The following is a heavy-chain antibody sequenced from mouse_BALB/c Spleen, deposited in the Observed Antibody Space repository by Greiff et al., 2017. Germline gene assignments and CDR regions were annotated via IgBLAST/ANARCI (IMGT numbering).Heavy chain of an antibody. CDR2: ISSGGSYT. CDR3: TRDFGYGYGFAY. J-gene: IGHJ3*01. V-gene: IGHV5-6-4*01. CDR1: GFTFSSYT. Sequence: EVKVVESGGGLVKPGGSLKLSCAASGFTFSSYTMSWVRQTPEKRLEWVATISSGGSYTYYPDSVKGRFTISRDNAKNTLYLQMSSLKSEDTAMYYCTRDFGYGYGFAYWGQGTLVTVSA. D-gene: IGHD1-2*01.